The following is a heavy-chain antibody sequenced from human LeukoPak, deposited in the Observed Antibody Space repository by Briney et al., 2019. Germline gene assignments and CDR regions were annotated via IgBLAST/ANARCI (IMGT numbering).Heavy chain of an antibody. CDR2: ISYDGTNK. V-gene: IGHV3-30*04. CDR3: ARDYRSGSYSGGAIDY. CDR1: GFTFGSCA. Sequence: GGSLRLSCAASGFTFGSCAMHWVRRAPGKGREWVALISYDGTNKYYADSVKGRFTISRDNSKNTLYLQMNSLRTDDTAVYFCARDYRSGSYSGGAIDYWGQGTLVTVSS. D-gene: IGHD1-26*01. J-gene: IGHJ4*02.